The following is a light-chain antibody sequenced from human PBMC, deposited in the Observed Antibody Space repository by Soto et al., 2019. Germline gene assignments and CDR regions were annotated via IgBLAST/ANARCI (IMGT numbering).Light chain of an antibody. V-gene: IGKV3-15*01. CDR1: QSVGPN. Sequence: EILMTQSPATLSVSPGDRATLSCRASQSVGPNLVWYQQRFGQSPRLLIYHVSTRATGVPARFSGSGSETEFTLTISSLQPEDFAIYYCHQYNNWPSWTFGQGTKVDIK. J-gene: IGKJ1*01. CDR2: HVS. CDR3: HQYNNWPSWT.